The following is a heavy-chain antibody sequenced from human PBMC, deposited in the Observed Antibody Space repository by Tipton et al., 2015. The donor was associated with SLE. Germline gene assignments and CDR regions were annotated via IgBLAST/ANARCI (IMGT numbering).Heavy chain of an antibody. CDR2: IHYSEST. CDR1: GGSISNHY. J-gene: IGHJ3*02. D-gene: IGHD1-1*01. Sequence: TLSLTCTVSGGSISNHYWNWIRQPPGKGLEWIGNIHYSESTNYNPSLKSRVTISVDSSKNQCSLKLSSVTAADTAVYYCAKDHWDGDMIAFDIWGQGTMVTVSS. V-gene: IGHV4-59*11. CDR3: AKDHWDGDMIAFDI.